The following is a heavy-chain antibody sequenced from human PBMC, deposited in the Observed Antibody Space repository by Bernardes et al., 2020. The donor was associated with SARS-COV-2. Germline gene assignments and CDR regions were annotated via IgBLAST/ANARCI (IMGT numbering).Heavy chain of an antibody. J-gene: IGHJ4*02. CDR3: ARDGLLGVVIIWGFDY. Sequence: GGSLRLSCAASGFTFSSYAMHWVRQAPGKGLEWVAVISYDGSNKYYADSVKGRFTISRDNSKNTLYLQMNSLRAEDTAVYYCARDGLLGVVIIWGFDYWGQGTLVTVSS. CDR1: GFTFSSYA. V-gene: IGHV3-30-3*01. D-gene: IGHD3-3*01. CDR2: ISYDGSNK.